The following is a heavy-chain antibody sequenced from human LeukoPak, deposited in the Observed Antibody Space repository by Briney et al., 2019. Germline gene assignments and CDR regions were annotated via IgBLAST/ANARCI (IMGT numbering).Heavy chain of an antibody. V-gene: IGHV4-39*01. CDR2: IYYRGST. J-gene: IGHJ4*02. CDR1: GGSISSGGYY. CDR3: TEFYFDRSGYADY. Sequence: SQTLSLTCTVSGGSISSGGYYWSWIRQHPGKGLEWIGSIYYRGSTYYNPSLKSRVTISVDMSENQVSLKLRSVTAADTAVYYCTEFYFDRSGYADYWGQGTLVTVSS. D-gene: IGHD3-22*01.